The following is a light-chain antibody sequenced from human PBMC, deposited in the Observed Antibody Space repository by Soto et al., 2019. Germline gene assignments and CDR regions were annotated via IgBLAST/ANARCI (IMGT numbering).Light chain of an antibody. CDR1: QSVSSSY. V-gene: IGKV3-20*01. Sequence: EIVLTQSPGTLSFSPGDRATLSCRASQSVSSSYLAWYQQKPGQAPGLLIYGASSRATGIPDRFSGSGSGTDFTLTISRLEPEDFAVYYCQQYGRSPWTFGQGTKVDI. CDR2: GAS. J-gene: IGKJ1*01. CDR3: QQYGRSPWT.